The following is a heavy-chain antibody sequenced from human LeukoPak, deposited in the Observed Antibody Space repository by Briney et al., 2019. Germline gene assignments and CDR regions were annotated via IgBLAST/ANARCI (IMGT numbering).Heavy chain of an antibody. J-gene: IGHJ5*02. Sequence: SETLSLTCTVSGGSISSYYWSWIRQPAGKGLEWIGRIYTSGSTNYNPSLKSRVTMSVDTPKTQFSLKLSSVTAADTAVYYCARDRGPGAWFDPWGQGTLVTVSS. CDR1: GGSISSYY. D-gene: IGHD3-10*01. CDR3: ARDRGPGAWFDP. CDR2: IYTSGST. V-gene: IGHV4-4*07.